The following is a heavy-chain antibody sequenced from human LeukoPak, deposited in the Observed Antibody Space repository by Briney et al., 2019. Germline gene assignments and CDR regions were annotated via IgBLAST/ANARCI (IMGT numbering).Heavy chain of an antibody. CDR3: ARASNTDNWFDY. CDR1: GFTFSSYS. J-gene: IGHJ4*02. V-gene: IGHV3-48*04. D-gene: IGHD1-20*01. CDR2: ISSGSSTI. Sequence: PGGSLRLSCAASGFTFSSYSVNWVRQAPGRGLEWISYISSGSSTIYYADSVKGRFTISRDNAKNSVFLQMNSLRADDTAVYYCARASNTDNWFDYWGQGTLVTVSS.